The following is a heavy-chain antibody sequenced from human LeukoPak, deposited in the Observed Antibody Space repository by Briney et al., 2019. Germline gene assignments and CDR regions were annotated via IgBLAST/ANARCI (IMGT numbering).Heavy chain of an antibody. CDR3: AAWTDRGYNF. D-gene: IGHD5-24*01. V-gene: IGHV3-7*01. J-gene: IGHJ4*02. CDR2: INPDGSQK. Sequence: GGSLRLSCAAFGFTFSGSWMNWVRQAHGKGLEWVANINPDGSQKRFVDSVMGRFTMSRDNAKNSLYLQMNSLRVEDTAVFYCAAWTDRGYNFWGQGTLVTVSS. CDR1: GFTFSGSW.